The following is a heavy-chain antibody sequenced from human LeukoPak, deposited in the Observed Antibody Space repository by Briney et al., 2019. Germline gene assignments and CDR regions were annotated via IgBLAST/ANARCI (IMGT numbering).Heavy chain of an antibody. CDR1: GGSITSDVYY. CDR3: AFLPRPYGDYQRADY. J-gene: IGHJ4*02. Sequence: SETLSLTCTVSGGSITSDVYYWNWIRQPPGKGLEWIGYFYHSGNTDYNPSLKSRVTISVDRSKNQFSLKLSSVTAADTAVYYCAFLPRPYGDYQRADYWGQGTLVTVSS. CDR2: FYHSGNT. V-gene: IGHV4-30-2*01. D-gene: IGHD4-17*01.